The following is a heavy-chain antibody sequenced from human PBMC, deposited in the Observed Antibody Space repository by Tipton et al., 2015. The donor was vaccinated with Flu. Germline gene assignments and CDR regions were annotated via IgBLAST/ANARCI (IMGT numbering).Heavy chain of an antibody. Sequence: QLVQSGAEVKKPRESLKISCQGSGYTFTTYWIGWVRQMPGKGLEWMGIIYPGDSDTRYSPSFQGQVTISVDKSINTAYLQWSSLKASDSAMYYCARRSAVSAFDPWGQGTLVTVSS. D-gene: IGHD2-21*01. CDR1: GYTFTTYW. CDR2: IYPGDSDT. J-gene: IGHJ5*02. CDR3: ARRSAVSAFDP. V-gene: IGHV5-51*01.